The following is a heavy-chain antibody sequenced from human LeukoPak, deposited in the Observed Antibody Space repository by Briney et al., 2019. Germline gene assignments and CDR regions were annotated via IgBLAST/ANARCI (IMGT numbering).Heavy chain of an antibody. CDR3: ARSHMYGDYGEDI. CDR2: ISSSGTTI. CDR1: GFIFSDCY. V-gene: IGHV3-11*04. D-gene: IGHD4-17*01. Sequence: GGSLRLSCAASGFIFSDCYMRWIRQAPGKGLAWVSYISSSGTTIYYAESVKGRFTISRDNAKNSVYLQMNSLTAEDTAVYYCARSHMYGDYGEDIWGHGTVVTVSS. J-gene: IGHJ3*02.